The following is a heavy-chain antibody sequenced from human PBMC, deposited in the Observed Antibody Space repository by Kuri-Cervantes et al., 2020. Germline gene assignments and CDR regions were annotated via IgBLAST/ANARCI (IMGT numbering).Heavy chain of an antibody. D-gene: IGHD2-2*01. Sequence: GSLRLSCAASGFTFSNAWMSWVRQAPGKGLEWIGEIYHSGSTNYNPSLKSRVTISVDKSKNQFSLKLSSVTAADTAVYYCARDSNIVVVPAAIGPGAFDIWGQGTMVTVSS. CDR2: IYHSGST. CDR1: GFTFSNAW. CDR3: ARDSNIVVVPAAIGPGAFDI. J-gene: IGHJ3*02. V-gene: IGHV4-4*02.